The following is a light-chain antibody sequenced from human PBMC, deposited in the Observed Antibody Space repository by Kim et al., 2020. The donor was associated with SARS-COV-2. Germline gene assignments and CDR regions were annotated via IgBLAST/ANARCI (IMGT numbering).Light chain of an antibody. J-gene: IGKJ4*01. CDR2: AAS. Sequence: STSIGDRVTITCRASQTIGSYVNWYQQKPGKAPKVLIYAASNLQSGVPSRFSGSGSGRDFTLTISSLQPEDTATYYCQQSYGSPLTFGGGTKVEI. V-gene: IGKV1-39*01. CDR3: QQSYGSPLT. CDR1: QTIGSY.